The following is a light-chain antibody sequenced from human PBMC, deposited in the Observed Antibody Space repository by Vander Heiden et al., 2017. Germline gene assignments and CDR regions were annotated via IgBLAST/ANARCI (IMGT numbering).Light chain of an antibody. J-gene: IGKJ3*01. Sequence: DIVLTQSPATLSLSPGERATLSCRASQSVVTYLAWFQQKPGQAPRLLIYDTSRFSGSGSGTDFTLTISSLEPEDVAVYHCQQRASWPPTFGPGTKVDI. CDR1: QSVVTY. V-gene: IGKV3-11*01. CDR3: QQRASWPPT. CDR2: DTS.